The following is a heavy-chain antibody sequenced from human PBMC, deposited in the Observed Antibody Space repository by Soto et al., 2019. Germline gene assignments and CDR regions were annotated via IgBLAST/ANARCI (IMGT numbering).Heavy chain of an antibody. CDR3: GRDSGDYYDDSNRPCNAFDQ. CDR2: INPRGGGT. J-gene: IGHJ3*01. Sequence: QVQLVQSGAEVRKPGASVKVSCKASGYMFTDYYIHWVRQAPGQGLEWMGMINPRGGGTTYTQRFRGRVAMTRDTSTSTVYMELSRLRPEYTAVYFCGRDSGDYYDDSNRPCNAFDQLGQGTVVTVSS. V-gene: IGHV1-46*03. CDR1: GYMFTDYY. D-gene: IGHD3-22*01.